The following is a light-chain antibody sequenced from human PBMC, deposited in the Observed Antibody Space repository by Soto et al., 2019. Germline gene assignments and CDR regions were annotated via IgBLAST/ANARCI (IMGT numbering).Light chain of an antibody. CDR3: QQYNNWPRT. CDR2: GAS. J-gene: IGKJ1*01. CDR1: QIVSXN. V-gene: IGKV3-15*01. Sequence: EIMMTQSPATLSVSPGERATLSCRSSQIVSXNLAWYQQKPGQAPRLLIYGASTRATGIPARFSGSGSGTEFTLTISSLQSEDFAVYYCQQYNNWPRTFGQGTKVDIK.